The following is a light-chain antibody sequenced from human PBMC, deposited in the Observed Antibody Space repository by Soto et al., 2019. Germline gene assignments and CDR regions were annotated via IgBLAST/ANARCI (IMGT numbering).Light chain of an antibody. V-gene: IGLV2-14*01. J-gene: IGLJ1*01. Sequence: QSVLTQPASVSGSPGQSITISCTGTSSDVGGYNYVSWYQQHPGKAPKLMIYDVSNRPSGVSNRFSGSKSGNTASLTISGLQAEDEADDYCSSYTSSSTLIYVFGTGTQLTVL. CDR1: SSDVGGYNY. CDR2: DVS. CDR3: SSYTSSSTLIYV.